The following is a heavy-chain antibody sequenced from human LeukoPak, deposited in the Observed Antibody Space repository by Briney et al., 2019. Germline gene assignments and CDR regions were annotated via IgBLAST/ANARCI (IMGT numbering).Heavy chain of an antibody. D-gene: IGHD2-21*02. Sequence: SETLSLTCTVSGGSISSSSYYWGWIRQPPGKGLEWIGSIYYSGSTYYNPSLKSRVTISVDTSKNQFSLKLSSVTAADTAVYYCARHDSGVTAMVDFWAQGTLVTVSS. CDR2: IYYSGST. CDR1: GGSISSSSYY. J-gene: IGHJ4*02. CDR3: ARHDSGVTAMVDF. V-gene: IGHV4-39*01.